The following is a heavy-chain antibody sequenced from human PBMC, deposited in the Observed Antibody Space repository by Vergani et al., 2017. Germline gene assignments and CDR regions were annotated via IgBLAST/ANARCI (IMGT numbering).Heavy chain of an antibody. D-gene: IGHD6-6*01. Sequence: QLLESGGGLIQPGGSLRLSCAASGFTSAGYAMHWVRQAPGKGLEWVSGISWNSNSIGYADSVKGRFTISRDNAKNSLYLQMKSLRAEDTALYYCAKDLGTSSGGGWFDPWGQGTLVTVSS. J-gene: IGHJ5*02. CDR1: GFTSAGYA. CDR3: AKDLGTSSGGGWFDP. CDR2: ISWNSNSI. V-gene: IGHV3-9*02.